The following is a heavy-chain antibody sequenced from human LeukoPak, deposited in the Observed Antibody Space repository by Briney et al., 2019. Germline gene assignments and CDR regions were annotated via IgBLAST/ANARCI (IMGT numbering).Heavy chain of an antibody. CDR1: GFTFSSYD. V-gene: IGHV3-23*01. CDR2: ISGSGSSK. Sequence: PGGSLRLSCAASGFTFSSYDMSWIRQAPGKGLEWVSVISGSGSSKYYADSVKGRFTISRDNAKNSMYLQMNSLRAEDTAVYYCAKARHPPGRYCSRAICVPFDHWGQGTLVTVSS. CDR3: AKARHPPGRYCSRAICVPFDH. J-gene: IGHJ5*02. D-gene: IGHD2-2*01.